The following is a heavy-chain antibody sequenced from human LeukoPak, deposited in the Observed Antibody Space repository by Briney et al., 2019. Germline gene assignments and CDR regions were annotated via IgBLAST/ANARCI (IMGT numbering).Heavy chain of an antibody. CDR2: ISSSSSYI. Sequence: GGSLRLSCAASGFTFSSYSMNWVRQAPGKGLEWVSSISSSSSYIYYADSVKGRFTISRDNAENSLYLQMNSLRAEDTAVYYCARDSSYYDILTGYLPHTRTLDYWGQGTLVTVSS. V-gene: IGHV3-21*01. CDR3: ARDSSYYDILTGYLPHTRTLDY. J-gene: IGHJ4*02. D-gene: IGHD3-9*01. CDR1: GFTFSSYS.